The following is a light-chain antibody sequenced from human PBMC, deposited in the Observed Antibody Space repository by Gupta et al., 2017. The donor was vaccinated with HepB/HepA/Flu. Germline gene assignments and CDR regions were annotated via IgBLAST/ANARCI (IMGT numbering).Light chain of an antibody. Sequence: LVLTQSPSASASLGASVKLPCTLSSGHSSYAIAWHQQQPEKGPRYLMKLNSDGSHSKGDGIPDRFSGSSSGAERYLTISSLQSEDEADYYCQTWGTGIQVFGTGTKVTVL. CDR2: LNSDGSH. CDR1: SGHSSYA. V-gene: IGLV4-69*01. J-gene: IGLJ1*01. CDR3: QTWGTGIQV.